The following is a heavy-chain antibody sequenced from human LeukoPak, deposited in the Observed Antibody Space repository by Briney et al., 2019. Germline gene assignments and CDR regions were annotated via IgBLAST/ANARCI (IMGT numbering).Heavy chain of an antibody. CDR3: AKDPPYYYDSSGSFDY. D-gene: IGHD3-22*01. V-gene: IGHV3-23*01. CDR2: ISGSGGST. Sequence: GGSLRLSCAASGFTFSSHAMSWVRQAPGKGLEWVSAISGSGGSTYYADSVKGRFTISRDNSKNTLYLQMNSLRAEDTAVYYCAKDPPYYYDSSGSFDYWGQGTLVTVSS. J-gene: IGHJ4*02. CDR1: GFTFSSHA.